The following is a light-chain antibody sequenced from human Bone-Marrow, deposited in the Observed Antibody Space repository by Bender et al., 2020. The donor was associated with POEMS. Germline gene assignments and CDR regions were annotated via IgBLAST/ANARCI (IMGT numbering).Light chain of an antibody. CDR1: SIGRNP. Sequence: QSVLTQQPSPSGTPGQRVTISCSGGSIGRNPINWYQQPPGTAPTLFIYADDRRPSGVPNRFSASKSGSSASLAISGRQSEEAADYYCSTWDDRLNAWLFGGGTKLTVL. CDR2: ADD. V-gene: IGLV1-44*01. J-gene: IGLJ3*02. CDR3: STWDDRLNAWL.